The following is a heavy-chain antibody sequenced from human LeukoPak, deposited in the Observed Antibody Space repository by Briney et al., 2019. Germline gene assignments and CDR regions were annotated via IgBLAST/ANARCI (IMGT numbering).Heavy chain of an antibody. CDR2: ISSCSSYT. CDR3: ATDRAPPGLGFYGMDV. CDR1: GFTLSDYY. Sequence: GGSLRLSRAASGFTLSDYYMSWIRQAPGTGLEGVSYISSCSSYTNYADSVKGRFNISRDNSKNTLYLQMNSLKTEDTAVYYCATDRAPPGLGFYGMDVWGQGTTLTVSS. J-gene: IGHJ6*02. V-gene: IGHV3-11*06.